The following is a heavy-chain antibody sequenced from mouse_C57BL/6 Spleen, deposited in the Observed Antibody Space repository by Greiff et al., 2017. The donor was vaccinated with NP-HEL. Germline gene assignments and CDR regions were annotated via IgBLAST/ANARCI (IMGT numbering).Heavy chain of an antibody. CDR1: GYTFTSYT. J-gene: IGHJ1*03. CDR3: ARGYDGYPYWYFDV. D-gene: IGHD2-3*01. V-gene: IGHV1-4*01. CDR2: INPSSGYT. Sequence: VQLQQSGAELARPGASVKMSCKASGYTFTSYTMHWVKQRPVQGLEWIGYINPSSGYTKYNQKFKDKATLTADKSSSTAYMQLSSLTSEDSAVYYCARGYDGYPYWYFDVWGTGTTVTVSS.